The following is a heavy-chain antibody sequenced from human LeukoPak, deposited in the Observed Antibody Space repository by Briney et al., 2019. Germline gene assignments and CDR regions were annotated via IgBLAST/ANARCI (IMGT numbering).Heavy chain of an antibody. CDR3: ARDSSTSGGAFDI. D-gene: IGHD2-2*01. CDR2: INSNSGGT. CDR1: GYTFTGYY. V-gene: IGHV1-2*02. Sequence: ASVKVSCKASGYTFTGYYMHWVRQAPGQGLEWMGWINSNSGGTNYAQKFQGRVTMTRDTSISTAYMELSRLRSDDTAVYYCARDSSTSGGAFDIWGQGTMVTVSS. J-gene: IGHJ3*02.